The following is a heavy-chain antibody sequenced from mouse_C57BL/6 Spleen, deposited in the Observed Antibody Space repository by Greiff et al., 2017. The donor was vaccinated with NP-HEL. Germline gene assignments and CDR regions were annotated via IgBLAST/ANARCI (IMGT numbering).Heavy chain of an antibody. J-gene: IGHJ1*03. CDR2: IDPSDSYT. V-gene: IGHV1-50*01. CDR1: GYTFTSYW. D-gene: IGHD1-1*01. CDR3: ARSVITTVVARYFDV. Sequence: QVQLQQSGAELVKPGASVKLSCKASGYTFTSYWMQWVKQRPGQGLEWIGEIDPSDSYTNYNQNFKGKATLTVDTSSTTAYMQLSSLTSEDSAVYYCARSVITTVVARYFDVWGTGTTVTVSS.